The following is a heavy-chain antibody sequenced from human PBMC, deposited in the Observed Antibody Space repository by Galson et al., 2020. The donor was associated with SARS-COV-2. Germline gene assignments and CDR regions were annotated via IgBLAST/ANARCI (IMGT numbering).Heavy chain of an antibody. CDR3: ARVLFSSSSFEEAFDI. CDR1: GFIFSDYY. CDR2: ISSSGSTYT. J-gene: IGHJ3*02. V-gene: IGHV3-11*04. Sequence: GGSLRLSCAASGFIFSDYYMSWIRQAPGKGLEWISFISSSGSTYTNYPDSVKGRFTISRDNAKSSLYLQMNSLRAEDTAVYYCARVLFSSSSFEEAFDIWGQGTMVTVSS. D-gene: IGHD6-6*01.